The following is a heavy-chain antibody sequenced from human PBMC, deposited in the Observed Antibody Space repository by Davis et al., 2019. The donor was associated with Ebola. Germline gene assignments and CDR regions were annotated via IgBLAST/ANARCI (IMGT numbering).Heavy chain of an antibody. V-gene: IGHV2-26*01. J-gene: IGHJ6*03. CDR2: IFSNDEK. D-gene: IGHD4-17*01. Sequence: NWVRQAPGKALEWLAHIFSNDEKSYITSLKSSLTISKDTSKSQVVLTMTNMDPVDTATYYCARTHYGDSYYYYYMDVWGKGTTVTVSS. CDR3: ARTHYGDSYYYYYMDV.